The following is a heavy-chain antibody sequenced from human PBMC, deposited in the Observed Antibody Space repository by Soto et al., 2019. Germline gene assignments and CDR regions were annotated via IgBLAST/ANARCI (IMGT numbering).Heavy chain of an antibody. CDR3: AKTHYDLLDY. CDR2: INCCGGST. V-gene: IGHV3-23*01. Sequence: EVQLLESGGGLVQPGGSLRLSCAASGFTFSSSPMSWVRQAPGKGLDWVSAINCCGGSTFYADSVKGRFTISRDDSKNTLSLQMNSLRAEDTAVHYCAKTHYDLLDYWGQGTLVTVSS. D-gene: IGHD3-3*01. J-gene: IGHJ4*02. CDR1: GFTFSSSP.